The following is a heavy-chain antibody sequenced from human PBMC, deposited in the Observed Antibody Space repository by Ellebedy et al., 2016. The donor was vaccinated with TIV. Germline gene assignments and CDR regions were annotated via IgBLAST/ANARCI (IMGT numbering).Heavy chain of an antibody. CDR2: IYYSGST. Sequence: GSLRLSXTVSGGSISSYYWSWIRQPPGKGLEWIGYIYYSGSTNYNPSLKSRVTISVDTSKNQFSLKLSSVTAADTAVYYCARSDFWSGYVYWGQGTLVTVSS. V-gene: IGHV4-59*01. D-gene: IGHD3-3*01. CDR1: GGSISSYY. J-gene: IGHJ4*02. CDR3: ARSDFWSGYVY.